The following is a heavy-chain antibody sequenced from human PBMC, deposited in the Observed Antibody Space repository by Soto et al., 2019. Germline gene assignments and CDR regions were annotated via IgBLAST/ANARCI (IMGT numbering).Heavy chain of an antibody. D-gene: IGHD2-15*01. CDR1: GFTFSSYA. V-gene: IGHV3-30-3*01. Sequence: GGSLRLSCAASGFTFSSYAMHWVRQAPGKGLEWVAVISYDGSNKYYADSVKGRFTISRDNSKNTLYLQMNSLRAEDTAVYYCARDHDPQDYNWFDPWGQGTLVTVSS. J-gene: IGHJ5*02. CDR2: ISYDGSNK. CDR3: ARDHDPQDYNWFDP.